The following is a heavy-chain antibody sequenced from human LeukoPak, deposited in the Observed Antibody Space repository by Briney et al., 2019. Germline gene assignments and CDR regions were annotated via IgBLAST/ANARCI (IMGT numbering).Heavy chain of an antibody. CDR2: ITSSGATT. Sequence: PGGSLRLSCAASGSTISTYAMTWVRQAPGKGLEWVSSITSSGATTYYAGSVKGRFTISRDISKNTLYLQMNSLTAEDSAVYYCAKEFIAGDGHVDCDSWGQGTLVTVSS. D-gene: IGHD5-24*01. CDR3: AKEFIAGDGHVDCDS. V-gene: IGHV3-23*01. CDR1: GSTISTYA. J-gene: IGHJ4*02.